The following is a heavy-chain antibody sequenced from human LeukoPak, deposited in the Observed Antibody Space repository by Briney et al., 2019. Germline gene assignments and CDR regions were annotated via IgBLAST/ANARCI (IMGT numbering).Heavy chain of an antibody. J-gene: IGHJ4*02. CDR1: GGSFSGHY. CDR3: ASVELATTNFDY. V-gene: IGHV4-34*01. CDR2: ISHSGST. Sequence: SETLSLTCAVYGGSFSGHYWSWIRQPPGKGLEWIGEISHSGSTNYNPSLKSRVTISVDTSKNEFSLKVNSVGAADTAVYYCASVELATTNFDYWGQGTLVTVSS. D-gene: IGHD1-1*01.